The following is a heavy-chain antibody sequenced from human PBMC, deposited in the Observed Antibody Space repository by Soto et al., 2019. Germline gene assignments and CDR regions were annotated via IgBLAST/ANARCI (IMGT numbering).Heavy chain of an antibody. D-gene: IGHD4-17*01. CDR1: GGSISRSPYY. J-gene: IGHJ1*01. CDR3: TRLNDYVEFFQH. Sequence: QLQLQESGSGLVKPSETLSLTCTVSGGSISRSPYYWGWIRQPPGKGLEWIGSIFHSGSTYYNPSLKSRVTISVDTSNNKFSLKLSSVTAADTAVYYCTRLNDYVEFFQHWGQGTLVTVSS. V-gene: IGHV4-39*01. CDR2: IFHSGST.